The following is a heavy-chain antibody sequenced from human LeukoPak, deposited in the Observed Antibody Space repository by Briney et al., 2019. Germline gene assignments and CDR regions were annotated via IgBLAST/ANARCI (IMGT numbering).Heavy chain of an antibody. J-gene: IGHJ6*03. D-gene: IGHD3-16*01. CDR3: AKGLRTGVGPYMGYHYYMDV. V-gene: IGHV3-23*01. Sequence: GGSLRLSCAASGFTFSSYAMSWVRQTPGKGLKWVSTINDNGDGTYYADSVKGRFSISRDNSYNTVSLQMNSLRDEDTGVYYCAKGLRTGVGPYMGYHYYMDVWGKGATVTVSS. CDR2: INDNGDGT. CDR1: GFTFSSYA.